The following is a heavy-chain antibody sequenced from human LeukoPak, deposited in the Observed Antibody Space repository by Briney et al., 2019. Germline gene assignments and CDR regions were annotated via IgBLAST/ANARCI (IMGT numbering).Heavy chain of an antibody. CDR3: ATQVVNDAFDI. J-gene: IGHJ3*02. CDR2: MNPNSGNT. D-gene: IGHD3-22*01. CDR1: GYTFTSYY. V-gene: IGHV1-8*02. Sequence: GASVKVSCKASGYTFTSYYMHWVRQATGQGLEWMGWMNPNSGNTGYAQKFQGRVTMTRNTSISTAYMELSSLRSEDTAVYYCATQVVNDAFDIWGQGTMVTVSS.